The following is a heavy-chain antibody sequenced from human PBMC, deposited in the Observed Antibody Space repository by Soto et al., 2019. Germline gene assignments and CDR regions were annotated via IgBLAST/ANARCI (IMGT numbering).Heavy chain of an antibody. J-gene: IGHJ6*03. V-gene: IGHV1-18*01. CDR1: GYSFTNYG. Sequence: QDQLVQSGVEVKKPGASVKVSCKASGYSFTNYGITWVRQAPGQGFEWMGWISAYNGNTNYAQKFQGRVTMTTDAPTSTAYLEWRSLRSDDTAVYYCARDRGVAPPVAGNTHYYYYMDVRGKGTTVTMSS. D-gene: IGHD6-19*01. CDR2: ISAYNGNT. CDR3: ARDRGVAPPVAGNTHYYYYMDV.